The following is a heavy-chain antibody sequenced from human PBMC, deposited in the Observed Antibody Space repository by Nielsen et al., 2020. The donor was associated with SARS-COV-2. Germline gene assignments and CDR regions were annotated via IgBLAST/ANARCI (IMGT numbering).Heavy chain of an antibody. CDR1: GGSISSSNW. CDR2: IYHSGST. CDR3: ARAQTTAATINYYYYYYMDV. V-gene: IGHV4-4*02. Sequence: SETLSLTCAVSGGSISSSNWWSWVRQPPGKGLEWIGEIYHSGSTNYNPSLKSRVTISVDKSKNQFSLKLSSVTAEDTAVYYCARAQTTAATINYYYYYYMDVWGKGTTVTVSS. D-gene: IGHD2-15*01. J-gene: IGHJ6*03.